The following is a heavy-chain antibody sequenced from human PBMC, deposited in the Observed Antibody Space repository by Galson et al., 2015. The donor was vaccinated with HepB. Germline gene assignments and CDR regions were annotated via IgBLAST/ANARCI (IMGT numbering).Heavy chain of an antibody. Sequence: SLRLSCAASGFTFSSYAMHWVRQAPGKGLEWVAVISYDGSNKYYADSVKGRFTISRDNSKNTLYLQMNSLRAEDTAVYYCARDLNIAFVSEGYFDYWGQGTLVTVSS. CDR1: GFTFSSYA. D-gene: IGHD2/OR15-2a*01. V-gene: IGHV3-30*04. CDR2: ISYDGSNK. J-gene: IGHJ4*02. CDR3: ARDLNIAFVSEGYFDY.